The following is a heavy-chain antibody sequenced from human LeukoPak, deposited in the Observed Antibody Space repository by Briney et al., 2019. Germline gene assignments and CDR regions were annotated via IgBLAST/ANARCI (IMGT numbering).Heavy chain of an antibody. D-gene: IGHD4-17*01. V-gene: IGHV3-23*01. CDR1: GFTFSSYA. CDR3: ARDLRHRLLTGPQHSYYYGMDV. J-gene: IGHJ6*02. CDR2: ISGSGGST. Sequence: GGSLRLSCAASGFTFSSYAMSWVRQAPGKGLEWVSAISGSGGSTYYADSVKGRFTISRDSSKNTLYLQMNSLRAEDTAVYYCARDLRHRLLTGPQHSYYYGMDVWGQGTTVTVSS.